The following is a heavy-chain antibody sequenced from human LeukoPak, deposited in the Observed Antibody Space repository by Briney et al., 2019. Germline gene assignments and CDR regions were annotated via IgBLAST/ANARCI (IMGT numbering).Heavy chain of an antibody. J-gene: IGHJ4*02. CDR3: ARNDSSGYFDY. D-gene: IGHD3-22*01. CDR2: VYHSGST. CDR1: DYSISSGNY. V-gene: IGHV4-38-2*01. Sequence: PSETLSLTYDVSDYSISSGNYWGWIRQPPGKGLEWIGSVYHSGSTHYSPSLKSRVTIAVDTSKNQFSLKLSSVTAADTAVYYCARNDSSGYFDYWGQGTLVTVSS.